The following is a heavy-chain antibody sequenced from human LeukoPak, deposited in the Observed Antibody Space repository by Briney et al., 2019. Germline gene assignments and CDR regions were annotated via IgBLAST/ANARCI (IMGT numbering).Heavy chain of an antibody. V-gene: IGHV3-53*01. Sequence: GGSLRLSCAASGFTVSSNYMTWVRQAPGKGLEWLSVMYSGGNTYYAASVEGRFTISRDNSKNTVYLQMNSLRAEDTAVYYCAKDGGLWVSAHWGDSWGRGTLVTVSS. CDR1: GFTVSSNY. CDR2: MYSGGNT. D-gene: IGHD7-27*01. J-gene: IGHJ4*02. CDR3: AKDGGLWVSAHWGDS.